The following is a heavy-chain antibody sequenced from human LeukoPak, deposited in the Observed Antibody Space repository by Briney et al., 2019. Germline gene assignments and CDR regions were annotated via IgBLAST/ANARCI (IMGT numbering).Heavy chain of an antibody. V-gene: IGHV3-7*01. Sequence: GGSLRLSCAASGFIFSNNWMSWVRQAPGKGLEWVANVKGDGSETYYVDSVKGRLTISRDNTRNSLYPQMNSLRADDTATYYCTRDDFSGSYCDWGQGTLVTVSS. CDR1: GFIFSNNW. J-gene: IGHJ4*02. CDR2: VKGDGSET. D-gene: IGHD1-26*01. CDR3: TRDDFSGSYCD.